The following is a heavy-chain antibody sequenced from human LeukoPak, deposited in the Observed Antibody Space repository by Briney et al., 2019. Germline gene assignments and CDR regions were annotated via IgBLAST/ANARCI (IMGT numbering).Heavy chain of an antibody. CDR3: AKVNYDFWADWYFDL. CDR2: IYHGGST. J-gene: IGHJ2*01. Sequence: SETLSLTCAVPGYSISSGYYWGWLRQPPGKGLECIGSIYHGGSTYYNPFLKSRVTISVGTSKNQFSLKLSSVTAANTAVYYCAKVNYDFWADWYFDLWGRGTLVTVSS. D-gene: IGHD3-3*01. CDR1: GYSISSGYY. V-gene: IGHV4-38-2*01.